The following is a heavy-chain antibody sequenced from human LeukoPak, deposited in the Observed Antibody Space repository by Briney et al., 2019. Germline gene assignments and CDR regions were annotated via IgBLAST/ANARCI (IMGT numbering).Heavy chain of an antibody. D-gene: IGHD4-17*01. Sequence: SQTLSLTCTDSGGSISSASYYWSWIRQPAGKGLEWIGRIYTSGSTNYNPSLKSRVTISIDTSKNQFSLKLSSVTAADTAVYYCARRYGDYGYGWFDPWGQGTLVTVSS. CDR1: GGSISSASYY. CDR2: IYTSGST. CDR3: ARRYGDYGYGWFDP. J-gene: IGHJ5*02. V-gene: IGHV4-61*02.